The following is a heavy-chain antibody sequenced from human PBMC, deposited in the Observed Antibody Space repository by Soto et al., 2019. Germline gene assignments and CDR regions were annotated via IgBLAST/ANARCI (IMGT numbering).Heavy chain of an antibody. Sequence: GVSLRGSCKASGYTFTSYYMHWVRQAPGQGLEWMGIINPSGGSTSYAQKFQGRVTMTRDTSTSTVYMELSSLRSEDTAVYYCAREGRWLQFRYFDYWGQGTLVTVSS. CDR3: AREGRWLQFRYFDY. V-gene: IGHV1-46*01. CDR1: GYTFTSYY. J-gene: IGHJ4*02. D-gene: IGHD5-12*01. CDR2: INPSGGST.